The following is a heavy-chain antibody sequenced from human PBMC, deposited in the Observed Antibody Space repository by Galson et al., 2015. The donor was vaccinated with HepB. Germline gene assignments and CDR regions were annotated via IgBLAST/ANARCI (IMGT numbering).Heavy chain of an antibody. CDR3: TRDPPGSGWYMFDC. CDR1: GFTFSDYA. J-gene: IGHJ4*02. Sequence: SLRLSCATSGFTFSDYAFSWVRQAPGRGLEWVGFIRNKGYGGTTEYAASVKGRFSVSRDDSKSIAFLQMNNLKTEVTAVYYCTRDPPGSGWYMFDCWGQGTLVIVSS. D-gene: IGHD6-19*01. CDR2: IRNKGYGGTT. V-gene: IGHV3-49*04.